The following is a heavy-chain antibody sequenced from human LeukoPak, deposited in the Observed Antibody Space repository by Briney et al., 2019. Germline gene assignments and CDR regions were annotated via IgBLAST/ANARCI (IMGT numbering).Heavy chain of an antibody. Sequence: GESLQISCKGSGYTFTSYWIGWVRRLPGQGLEWMGIIYPGDSNTRYSPSFQGQVTISADKSINTAYLQWSSLKASDTAMYYCVATVTTHFDYWGQGTLVTVSS. CDR3: VATVTTHFDY. V-gene: IGHV5-51*01. CDR2: IYPGDSNT. D-gene: IGHD4-17*01. J-gene: IGHJ4*02. CDR1: GYTFTSYW.